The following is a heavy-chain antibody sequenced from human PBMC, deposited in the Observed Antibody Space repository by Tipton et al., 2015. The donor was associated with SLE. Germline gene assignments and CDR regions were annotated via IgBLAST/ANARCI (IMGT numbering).Heavy chain of an antibody. V-gene: IGHV3-23*01. Sequence: SLRLSCAASGFTFKNFPMSWVRQAPGKGLEWVSSISGSGGSTYNADSVKGRFTVSRDNSQNTLFLQMNSLRVEDTGVYYCAKASMSNGYYRTNWFDLWGQGTLVTVSS. CDR1: GFTFKNFP. CDR3: AKASMSNGYYRTNWFDL. D-gene: IGHD3-3*01. CDR2: ISGSGGST. J-gene: IGHJ5*02.